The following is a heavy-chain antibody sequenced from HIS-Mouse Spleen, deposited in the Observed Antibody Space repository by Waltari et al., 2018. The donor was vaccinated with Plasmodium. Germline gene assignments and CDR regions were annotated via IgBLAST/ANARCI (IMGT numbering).Heavy chain of an antibody. Sequence: QLQLQESGPGLVQPSETLSPTCTVSGGSLSSSSYYWCWIRQPPGKGLEWIGSIYYSGSTYYNPSLKSRVTISVDTSKNQFSLKLSSVTAADTAVYYCARGRGACFDYWGQGTLVTVSS. CDR2: IYYSGST. V-gene: IGHV4-39*07. J-gene: IGHJ4*02. CDR3: ARGRGACFDY. D-gene: IGHD3-16*01. CDR1: GGSLSSSSYY.